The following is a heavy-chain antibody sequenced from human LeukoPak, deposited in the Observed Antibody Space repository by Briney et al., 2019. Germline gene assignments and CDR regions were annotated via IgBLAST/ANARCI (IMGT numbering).Heavy chain of an antibody. V-gene: IGHV4-34*01. CDR3: ARGDKLSGSYYLPRTKGYYFDY. Sequence: KISETLSLTCAVYGGSFSGYYWSWISQPPGKGLEWIGEINHSGSTNYNPSLKSRVTISVDTSKNQFSLKLSPVTAADMAVYYCARGDKLSGSYYLPRTKGYYFDYWGQGTLVTVSS. CDR1: GGSFSGYY. CDR2: INHSGST. D-gene: IGHD1-26*01. J-gene: IGHJ4*02.